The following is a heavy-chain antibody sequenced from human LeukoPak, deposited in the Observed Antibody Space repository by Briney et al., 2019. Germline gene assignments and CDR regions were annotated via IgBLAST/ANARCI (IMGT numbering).Heavy chain of an antibody. Sequence: GGSLRLSCAASGFTFSSYSMNWVRQAPGKGLEWVSYISSSSSTIYYADSLKGRFTISRDNAKNSLDLQMNSLRAEDTAVYYCPGGVRDITLPDVWGKGTTVTVSS. D-gene: IGHD5-12*01. J-gene: IGHJ6*04. CDR1: GFTFSSYS. CDR3: PGGVRDITLPDV. V-gene: IGHV3-48*04. CDR2: ISSSSSTI.